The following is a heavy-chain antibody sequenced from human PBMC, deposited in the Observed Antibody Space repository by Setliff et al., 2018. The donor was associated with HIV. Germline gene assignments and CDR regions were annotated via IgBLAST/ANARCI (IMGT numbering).Heavy chain of an antibody. Sequence: ASVKVSCKSSGYTFTAYGLSWVRQAPGQGLEWMGWISTYSDETSYAQTLQGRVTMTTDTSTSTAYMELRRLTFDDTAVYYCARDVEHMMDVWGQGTTVTVSS. CDR1: GYTFTAYG. CDR2: ISTYSDET. CDR3: ARDVEHMMDV. J-gene: IGHJ6*02. V-gene: IGHV1-18*01.